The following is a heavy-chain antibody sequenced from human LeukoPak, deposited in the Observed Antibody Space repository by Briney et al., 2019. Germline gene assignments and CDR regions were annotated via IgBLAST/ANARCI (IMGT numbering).Heavy chain of an antibody. CDR1: GYSISSAYY. J-gene: IGHJ4*02. Sequence: SETLSLTCSVSGYSISSAYYWGWIRQPPGKGLEWIGTIYHSGSTYYNPSLKSRVTISVDASKNQFSLKLSSVTAADTAVYYCAGYGDYVDYWGQGTLVTVSS. V-gene: IGHV4-38-2*02. CDR2: IYHSGST. CDR3: AGYGDYVDY. D-gene: IGHD4-17*01.